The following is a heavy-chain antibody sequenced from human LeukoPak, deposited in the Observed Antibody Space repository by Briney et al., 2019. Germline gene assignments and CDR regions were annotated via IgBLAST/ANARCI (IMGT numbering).Heavy chain of an antibody. D-gene: IGHD4-11*01. Sequence: GASVKVSCKASGGTFSSYAISWVRQAPGKGLEWMGGFDPEDGETIYAQKFQGRVTMTEDTSTDTAYMELSSLRSEDTAVYYCATDLDDYSNYVNWGQGTLVTVSS. CDR1: GGTFSSYA. CDR2: FDPEDGET. CDR3: ATDLDDYSNYVN. J-gene: IGHJ4*02. V-gene: IGHV1-24*01.